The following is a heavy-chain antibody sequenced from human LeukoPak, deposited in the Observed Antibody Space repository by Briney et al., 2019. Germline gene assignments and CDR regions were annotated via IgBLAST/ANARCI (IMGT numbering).Heavy chain of an antibody. CDR1: GYTFTGYY. CDR3: ARGSHYDILTGYTDAFDI. Sequence: GASVKVSCKASGYTFTGYYMHWVRQAPGQGLEWMGWMNPNSGNTGYAQKFQGRVTITRNTSISTAYMELSSLRSEDTAVYYCARGSHYDILTGYTDAFDIWGQGTMVTVSS. J-gene: IGHJ3*02. V-gene: IGHV1-8*03. CDR2: MNPNSGNT. D-gene: IGHD3-9*01.